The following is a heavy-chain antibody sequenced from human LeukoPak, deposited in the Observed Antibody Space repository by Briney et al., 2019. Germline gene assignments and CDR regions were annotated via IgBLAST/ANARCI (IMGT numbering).Heavy chain of an antibody. CDR3: ASLADYGDYGYYYYYGMDV. J-gene: IGHJ6*02. D-gene: IGHD4-17*01. Sequence: PGGSLRRTCAASGFTFSSYWMHWVRQAAGKGLVWVSRINSDGSSTSYADSVKGRFTISRDNAKNTLYLQMNSLRAEDTAVYYCASLADYGDYGYYYYYGMDVWGQGTTVTVSS. V-gene: IGHV3-74*01. CDR1: GFTFSSYW. CDR2: INSDGSST.